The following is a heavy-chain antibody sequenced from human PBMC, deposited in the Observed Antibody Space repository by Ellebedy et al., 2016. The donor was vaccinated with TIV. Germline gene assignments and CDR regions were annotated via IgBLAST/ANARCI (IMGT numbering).Heavy chain of an antibody. CDR2: ITPDGTFT. J-gene: IGHJ4*02. CDR1: GFTFGNYW. CDR3: ARDFTGPVDD. Sequence: GESLKISCAASGFTFGNYWMHWVRQAPGKGLVWVSRITPDGTFTSYADSVKGRFTISRDNAKNTLYLQMNSLRAEDTAVYYCARDFTGPVDDWGQGTLVTVSS. D-gene: IGHD3-9*01. V-gene: IGHV3-74*01.